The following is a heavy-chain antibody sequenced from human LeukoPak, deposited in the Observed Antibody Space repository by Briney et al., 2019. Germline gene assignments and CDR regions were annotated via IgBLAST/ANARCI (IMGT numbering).Heavy chain of an antibody. D-gene: IGHD5-12*01. V-gene: IGHV1-2*02. Sequence: ASVKVSCKASGYTLTGYYMHWVRQAPGQGLEWMGWINPNSGGTNYAQKFQGRVTMTRDTSISTAYMELSRLRSDDTAVYYCARARRMVATGDYWGQGTLVTVSS. J-gene: IGHJ4*02. CDR1: GYTLTGYY. CDR2: INPNSGGT. CDR3: ARARRMVATGDY.